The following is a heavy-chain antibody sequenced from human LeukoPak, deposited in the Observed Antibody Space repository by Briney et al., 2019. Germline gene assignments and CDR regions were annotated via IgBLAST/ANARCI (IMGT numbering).Heavy chain of an antibody. Sequence: TGGSLRLSCAASGFTFSSYAMSGVRQAPGKGLEWVSAISGSGGSTYYADSVKGRFTISRDNSKNTLYLQMNSLRAEDTAVYYCAKSLIIHSNYFDYWGQGTLVTVSS. CDR3: AKSLIIHSNYFDY. D-gene: IGHD3-3*01. CDR1: GFTFSSYA. CDR2: ISGSGGST. J-gene: IGHJ4*02. V-gene: IGHV3-23*01.